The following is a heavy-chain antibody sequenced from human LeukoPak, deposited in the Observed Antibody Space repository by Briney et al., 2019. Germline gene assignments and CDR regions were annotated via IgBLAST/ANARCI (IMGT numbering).Heavy chain of an antibody. CDR3: ARDGARGSGFRNY. V-gene: IGHV4-61*09. CDR2: IHTSGST. CDR1: GGSISCCSY. J-gene: IGHJ4*02. D-gene: IGHD5-18*01. Sequence: SETLSLTCTVSGGSISCCSYRGPWIPQPAGRGLGWIRQIHTSGSTNYIPSLKSRASIPIDTSKNQVSLNLSSLTAADTAVYYCARDGARGSGFRNYWGQGTLVTVSS.